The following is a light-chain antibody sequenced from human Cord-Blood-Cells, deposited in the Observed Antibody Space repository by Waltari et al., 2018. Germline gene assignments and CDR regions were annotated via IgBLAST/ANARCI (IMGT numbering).Light chain of an antibody. V-gene: IGLV2-23*01. CDR1: SSDVGSYNL. CDR3: CSYAGSSTSV. Sequence: QSALTQPASASGSPGQSITISCTGTSSDVGSYNLLSWYQQHPGKAPKLMIYEGSKRSSGVSNRFSGSKSGNTASLTISGLQAEDEADYYCCSYAGSSTSVFGGGTKLTVL. J-gene: IGLJ2*01. CDR2: EGS.